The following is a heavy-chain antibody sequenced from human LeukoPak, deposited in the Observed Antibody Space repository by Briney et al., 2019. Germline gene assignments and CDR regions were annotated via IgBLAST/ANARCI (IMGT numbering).Heavy chain of an antibody. J-gene: IGHJ4*02. Sequence: SETLSLTCAVYGGSFSGYYWSWIRQPPGKGLEWIGEINHSGSTNYNPSLKSRVTISVDTSKNQFSLKLSSVTAADTAVYYCAREALEEGQWLVPDYFDYWGQGTLVTVSS. CDR1: GGSFSGYY. D-gene: IGHD6-19*01. V-gene: IGHV4-34*01. CDR3: AREALEEGQWLVPDYFDY. CDR2: INHSGST.